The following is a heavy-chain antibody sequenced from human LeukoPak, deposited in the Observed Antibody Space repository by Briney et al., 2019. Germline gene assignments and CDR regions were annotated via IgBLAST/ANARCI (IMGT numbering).Heavy chain of an antibody. CDR2: IYYSGST. Sequence: SETLSLTXTVSGGSISSGDYYWSRIGQPPGKGLEWIGYIYYSGSTYYNPSLKSRVTISVDTSKNQFSLKLSSVTAADTAVYYCARVVFSVGSTSFRAFDIWGQGTMVTVSS. J-gene: IGHJ3*02. V-gene: IGHV4-30-4*08. CDR1: GGSISSGDYY. D-gene: IGHD2-2*01. CDR3: ARVVFSVGSTSFRAFDI.